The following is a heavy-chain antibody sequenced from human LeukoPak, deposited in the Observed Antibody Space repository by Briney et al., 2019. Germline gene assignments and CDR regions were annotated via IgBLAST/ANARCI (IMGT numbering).Heavy chain of an antibody. CDR1: GFSFSTFV. Sequence: PGGSLRLSCAASGFSFSTFVMHWVRQAPGKGLEWVAVIRPDGSHISYVDPVKGRFTISRDNSNNMLYLQMSSLRAEDTAVYYCARGPLGAATYYFDYWGQGTLATVSS. CDR2: IRPDGSHI. V-gene: IGHV3-33*01. CDR3: ARGPLGAATYYFDY. D-gene: IGHD3-10*01. J-gene: IGHJ4*02.